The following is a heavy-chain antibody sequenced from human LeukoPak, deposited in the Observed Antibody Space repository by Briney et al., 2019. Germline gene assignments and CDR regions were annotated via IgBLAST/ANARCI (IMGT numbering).Heavy chain of an antibody. CDR2: IYTSGST. J-gene: IGHJ4*02. CDR3: ARGPYSSSVYFDY. Sequence: SETLSLTCTVSGGSISSGSYYWSWIRQPAGKGLEWIGRIYTSGSTNYNPSLKSRVTISVDTSKNQFSLKLSSVTAADTAVYYCARGPYSSSVYFDYWGQGTLVTVSS. D-gene: IGHD6-6*01. CDR1: GGSISSGSYY. V-gene: IGHV4-61*02.